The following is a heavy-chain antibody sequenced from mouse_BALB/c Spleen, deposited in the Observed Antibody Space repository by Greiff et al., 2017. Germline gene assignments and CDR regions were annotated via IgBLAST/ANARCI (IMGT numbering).Heavy chain of an antibody. CDR2: ISSGGST. D-gene: IGHD1-1*01. J-gene: IGHJ1*01. Sequence: EVKLVESGGGLVKPGGSLKLSCAASGFTFSSYAMSWVRQTPEKRLEWVASISSGGSTCYPDSVKGRFTISRDNARNILYLQMSSLRSEDTAMYYCARFTTVVAPYWYFDVWGAGTTVTVSS. CDR1: GFTFSSYA. V-gene: IGHV5-6-5*01. CDR3: ARFTTVVAPYWYFDV.